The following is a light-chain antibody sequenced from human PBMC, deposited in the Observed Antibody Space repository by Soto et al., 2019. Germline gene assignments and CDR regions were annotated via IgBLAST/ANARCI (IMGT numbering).Light chain of an antibody. V-gene: IGLV1-47*01. J-gene: IGLJ2*01. CDR3: AAWDGSLNVVL. CDR1: ISKIGSQN. Sequence: QSALTQPPSAAGTPGQRVTISCSGGISKIGSQNVYWYQQLPGTAPKLLIYRNNQRPSGVPDRFSGSRSGTSASLVISGLRSEDEADYYCAAWDGSLNVVLFGGGTKVTVL. CDR2: RNN.